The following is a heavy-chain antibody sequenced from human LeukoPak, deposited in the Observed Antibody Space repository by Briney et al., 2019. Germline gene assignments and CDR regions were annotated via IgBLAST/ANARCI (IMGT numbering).Heavy chain of an antibody. V-gene: IGHV4-59*01. CDR3: ARGFSTTVAGAADN. Sequence: PSQTLSLTCTVSDASISTYYWNWMRQPPGKGLEWIAYTSYSGITKYNPSLNGRATISIDTSRNQLSLRLTSVTPADTALYYCARGFSTTVAGAADNWGQETMVTVSS. J-gene: IGHJ3*01. D-gene: IGHD6-19*01. CDR2: TSYSGIT. CDR1: DASISTYY.